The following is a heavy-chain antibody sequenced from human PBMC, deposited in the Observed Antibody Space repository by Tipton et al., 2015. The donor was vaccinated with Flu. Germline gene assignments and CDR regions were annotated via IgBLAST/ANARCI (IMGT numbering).Heavy chain of an antibody. J-gene: IGHJ4*02. CDR2: INEDGSTT. D-gene: IGHD3-10*01. Sequence: SLRLSCAASGFTFSNYWMLWVRQAPGKGLEWVANINEDGSTTYYVDSVKGRFTISRDNAKNSLFLQMNSLRAEDTAVYYCVRKGFGDYWGQGILVTVSS. V-gene: IGHV3-7*01. CDR3: VRKGFGDY. CDR1: GFTFSNYW.